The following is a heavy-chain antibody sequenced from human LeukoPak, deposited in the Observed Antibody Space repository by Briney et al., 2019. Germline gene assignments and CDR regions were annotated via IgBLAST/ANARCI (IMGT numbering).Heavy chain of an antibody. CDR2: TYYRSKWYN. J-gene: IGHJ5*02. CDR3: ARRLTQYDCFDP. V-gene: IGHV6-1*01. Sequence: SQTLSLTCAISGDSIFSNTAAWNWIRQSPSRGLEWLGRTYYRSKWYNDYAVSVKGRVTINPDTSKNQFSLQLNSVTPEDTAVYYCARRLTQYDCFDPWGQGILVTVSS. CDR1: GDSIFSNTAA. D-gene: IGHD2-2*01.